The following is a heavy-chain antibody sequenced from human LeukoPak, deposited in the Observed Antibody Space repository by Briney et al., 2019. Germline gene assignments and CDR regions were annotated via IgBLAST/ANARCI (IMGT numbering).Heavy chain of an antibody. D-gene: IGHD5-18*01. CDR3: ARSGGYSYGYFGSDFDY. Sequence: SETLSLTCAVYGGSFSGYYWSWIRQPPGKGLEWIGEINHSGSTNYNPSLKSRVTISVDTSKNQFSLKLSSVTAADTAVYYCARSGGYSYGYFGSDFDYWGQGTLVTVSS. J-gene: IGHJ4*02. CDR2: INHSGST. V-gene: IGHV4-34*01. CDR1: GGSFSGYY.